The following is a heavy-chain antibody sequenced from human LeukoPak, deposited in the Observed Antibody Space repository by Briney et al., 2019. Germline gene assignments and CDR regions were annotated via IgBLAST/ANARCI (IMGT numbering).Heavy chain of an antibody. D-gene: IGHD3-9*01. Sequence: ASVKVSCKASGYTFTSYFMHWVRRAPGQGLEWMGIINLSGGSTNYAQKFQGRVTMTRDTSTTTVYMELSSLRSEDTAVYYCARGGYDLLTGYSRFDPWGQGTLVTVSS. CDR3: ARGGYDLLTGYSRFDP. CDR1: GYTFTSYF. J-gene: IGHJ5*02. V-gene: IGHV1-46*01. CDR2: INLSGGST.